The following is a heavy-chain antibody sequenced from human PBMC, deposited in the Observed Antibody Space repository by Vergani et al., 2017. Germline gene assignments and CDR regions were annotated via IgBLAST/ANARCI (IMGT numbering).Heavy chain of an antibody. CDR3: AKYLRDSTDGLPDS. V-gene: IGHV3-30*02. Sequence: QVHLVESGGAVVQPGRSLRLSCAASGFTFSNFGKHWIRQAPGKGLEWLAYIGKDGINTRYRDAVKGRFTVSRDNSKDILYLQMDSLRSEDTALYYCAKYLRDSTDGLPDSWGPGTLVIVSS. D-gene: IGHD2-21*02. CDR1: GFTFSNFG. CDR2: IGKDGINT. J-gene: IGHJ4*02.